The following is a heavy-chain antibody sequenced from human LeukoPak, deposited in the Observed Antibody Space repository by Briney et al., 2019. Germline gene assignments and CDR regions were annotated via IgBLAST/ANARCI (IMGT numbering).Heavy chain of an antibody. CDR1: GFTFSSYW. D-gene: IGHD1-26*01. CDR2: ITYDGSDT. Sequence: GGSLRLSCVASGFTFSSYWIHWVRQAPGKGLVWVSRITYDGSDTSYANSVNGRFTISRDNSKNTLYLQINSLRAEDTAVYYCAKDRMGAILYFDLWGRGTLVTVSS. V-gene: IGHV3-74*01. J-gene: IGHJ2*01. CDR3: AKDRMGAILYFDL.